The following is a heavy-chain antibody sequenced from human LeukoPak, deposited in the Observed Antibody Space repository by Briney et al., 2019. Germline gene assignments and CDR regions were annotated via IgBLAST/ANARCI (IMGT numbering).Heavy chain of an antibody. D-gene: IGHD2/OR15-2a*01. CDR2: ISSSSTYI. CDR1: GFTFNSYS. CDR3: APFPPTRTYYYYMDV. V-gene: IGHV3-21*01. Sequence: GGSLRLSCAASGFTFNSYSLNWVRQAPGKGLEWVSTISSSSTYIYYADSVQGRFTISRDTAKSSLYLQMDSLRAEDTAVYYCAPFPPTRTYYYYMDVWGKGTTVTVSS. J-gene: IGHJ6*03.